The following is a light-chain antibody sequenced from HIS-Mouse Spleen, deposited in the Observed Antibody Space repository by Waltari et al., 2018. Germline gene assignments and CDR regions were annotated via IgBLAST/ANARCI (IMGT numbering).Light chain of an antibody. CDR1: SSNIGAGYD. J-gene: IGLJ3*02. V-gene: IGLV1-40*01. Sequence: QSVLTQPPSVSGAPWQRVTISCTGSSSNIGAGYDVHWYQQLPGTAPKLLIYGNSNRPSGGPDRFSGAKSGTSASLAITGLQAEDEADYYCQSYDSSLSGVFGGGTKLTVL. CDR2: GNS. CDR3: QSYDSSLSGV.